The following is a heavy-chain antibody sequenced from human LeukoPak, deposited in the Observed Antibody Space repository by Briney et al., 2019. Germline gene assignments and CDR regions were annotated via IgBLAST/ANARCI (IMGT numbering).Heavy chain of an antibody. J-gene: IGHJ5*02. CDR1: GFTFSSSA. V-gene: IGHV3-23*01. CDR2: ISGSGSGGST. CDR3: AREVRGKQWLVLPGGCWFDP. Sequence: GGSLRLSCAASGFTFSSSAMSWVRQAPGKGLEWVSSISGSGSGGSTYYADSVKGRFTISRDNSKNTLYLQMNSLIAEDTAVYYCAREVRGKQWLVLPGGCWFDPWGQGTLVTVSS. D-gene: IGHD6-19*01.